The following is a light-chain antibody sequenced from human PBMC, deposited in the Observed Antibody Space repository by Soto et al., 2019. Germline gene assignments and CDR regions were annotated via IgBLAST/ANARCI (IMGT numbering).Light chain of an antibody. CDR3: QQRSNWPLT. CDR2: DAS. V-gene: IGKV3-11*01. J-gene: IGKJ4*01. CDR1: QSVSSY. Sequence: EIVMTQSPATLCLSPLERATLSCRASQSVSSYLAWYQQKPGQAPRLLIYDASNRATGIPARFSGSGSGTDFTLTISSLEPADFAVYYCQQRSNWPLTFGGGTKVDIK.